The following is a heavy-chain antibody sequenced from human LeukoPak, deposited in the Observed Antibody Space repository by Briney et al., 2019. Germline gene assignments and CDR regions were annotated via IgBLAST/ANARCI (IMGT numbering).Heavy chain of an antibody. D-gene: IGHD2-2*01. CDR2: IYHSGST. CDR3: ARASPRGNYCSSTSCYSYFDY. J-gene: IGHJ4*02. Sequence: SETLSLTCTVSGYSISSGYYWGWIRQPPGKGLEWIGEIYHSGSTNYNPSLKSRVTISVDKSKNQFSLKLSSVTAADTAVYYCARASPRGNYCSSTSCYSYFDYWGQGTLVTVSS. CDR1: GYSISSGYY. V-gene: IGHV4-38-2*02.